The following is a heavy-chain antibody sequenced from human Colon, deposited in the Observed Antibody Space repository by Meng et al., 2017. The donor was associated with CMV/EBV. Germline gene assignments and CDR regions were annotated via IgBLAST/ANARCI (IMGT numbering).Heavy chain of an antibody. V-gene: IGHV1-69*05. CDR1: GYSFTGFH. J-gene: IGHJ6*02. CDR2: IIPIFGTA. Sequence: SVKVSCKTSGYSFTGFHMHWVRQAPGQGLEWMGGIIPIFGTANYAQKFQGRVTITTDESTSTAYMELSSLRSEDTAVYYCAREITIFGVYYGMDVWGQGTTVTVSS. D-gene: IGHD3-3*01. CDR3: AREITIFGVYYGMDV.